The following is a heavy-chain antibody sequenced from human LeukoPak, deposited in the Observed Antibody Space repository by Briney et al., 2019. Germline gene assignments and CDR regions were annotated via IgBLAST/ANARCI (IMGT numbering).Heavy chain of an antibody. CDR1: GYTFTSYD. CDR3: ARGSVACSGGSCYSGYRGGGDY. V-gene: IGHV1-8*01. CDR2: MNPNSGNT. D-gene: IGHD2-15*01. Sequence: GSSVKVSCKASGYTFTSYDINWVRQATGQGLEWMGWMNPNSGNTGYAQKFQGRVTMTRNTSISTAYMELSSLRSEDTAVYYCARGSVACSGGSCYSGYRGGGDYWGQGTLVTVSS. J-gene: IGHJ4*02.